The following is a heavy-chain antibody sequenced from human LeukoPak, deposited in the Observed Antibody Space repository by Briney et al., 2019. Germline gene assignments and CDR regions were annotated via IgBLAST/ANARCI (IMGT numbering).Heavy chain of an antibody. D-gene: IGHD2-2*01. J-gene: IGHJ4*02. CDR1: GFTFSSYW. V-gene: IGHV3-74*01. Sequence: GGSLRLSCAASGFTFSSYWMHWVRQAPGKGLVWVARINSDGSSTNHADSVRGRFTISRDNAKNTLWLQMNSLRAEDTAVYYCARGGVTAGLDYWGQGTLVTVSS. CDR2: INSDGSST. CDR3: ARGGVTAGLDY.